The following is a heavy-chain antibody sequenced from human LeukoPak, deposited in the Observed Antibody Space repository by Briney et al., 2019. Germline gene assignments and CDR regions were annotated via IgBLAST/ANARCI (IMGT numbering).Heavy chain of an antibody. CDR1: GFTFGSYG. CDR2: IWYDGSNK. Sequence: PGGSLRLSCAASGFTFGSYGMHWVRQAPGKGLEWVAVIWYDGSNKYYADSVKGRFTISRDNSKNTLYLQMNSLRAEDTAVYYCARSPPPFFYYFDYWGQGTLVTVSS. V-gene: IGHV3-33*01. CDR3: ARSPPPFFYYFDY. J-gene: IGHJ4*02.